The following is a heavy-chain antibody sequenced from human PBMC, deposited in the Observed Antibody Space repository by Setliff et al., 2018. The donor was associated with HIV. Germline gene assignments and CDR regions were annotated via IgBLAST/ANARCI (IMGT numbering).Heavy chain of an antibody. V-gene: IGHV1-3*01. CDR3: ARGLYTSGWPNWFDP. CDR2: VHAGDGNT. CDR1: GYTFTSYV. D-gene: IGHD6-19*01. Sequence: ASVKVSCKASGYTFTSYVIHWVRQAPGQRLEWMGWVHAGDGNTKYSQDLQGRVSITRDTSTSTAYMELRSLRSDDTAVYYCARGLYTSGWPNWFDPWGPGTLVTVSS. J-gene: IGHJ5*02.